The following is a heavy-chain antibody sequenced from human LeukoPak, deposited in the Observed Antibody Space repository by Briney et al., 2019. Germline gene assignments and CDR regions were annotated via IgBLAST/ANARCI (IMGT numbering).Heavy chain of an antibody. CDR2: ISYDGSNK. J-gene: IGHJ4*02. Sequence: PGRSLRLSCAASGFTFSSYGMHWVRQAPGKGLEWVAVISYDGSNKYYADSVKGRFTISRDNSKNTLYLQMNSLRAEDTAVYYCAKARPRRDSSGYYFDYWGQGTLVTVSS. D-gene: IGHD3-22*01. CDR3: AKARPRRDSSGYYFDY. V-gene: IGHV3-30*18. CDR1: GFTFSSYG.